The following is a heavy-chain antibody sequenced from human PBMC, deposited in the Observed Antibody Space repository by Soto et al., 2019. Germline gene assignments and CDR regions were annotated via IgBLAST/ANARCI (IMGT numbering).Heavy chain of an antibody. CDR2: ISSSGATI. J-gene: IGHJ5*02. D-gene: IGHD3-10*01. V-gene: IGHV3-11*01. Sequence: GGSLRLSCAASGFTFSDYYMSWIRQAPGKGLEWISYISSSGATIYYADSVKGRFTTSRDTANNSLFLEMNSLRAEDTAVYYCVRVGYAYGNDPWGQGTLVTVSS. CDR1: GFTFSDYY. CDR3: VRVGYAYGNDP.